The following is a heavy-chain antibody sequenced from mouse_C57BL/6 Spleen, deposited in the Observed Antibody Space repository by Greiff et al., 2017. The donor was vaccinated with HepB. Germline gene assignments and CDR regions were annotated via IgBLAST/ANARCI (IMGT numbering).Heavy chain of an antibody. V-gene: IGHV2-6-1*01. J-gene: IGHJ4*01. CDR1: GFSLTSYG. CDR3: ARHDGSSHYYAMDY. Sequence: VMLVESGPGLVAPSQSLSITCTVSGFSLTSYGVHWVRQPPGKGLEWLVVIWSDGSTTYNSALKSRLSISKDNSKSQVFLKMNSLQTDDTAMYYCARHDGSSHYYAMDYWGQGTSVTVSS. CDR2: IWSDGST. D-gene: IGHD1-1*01.